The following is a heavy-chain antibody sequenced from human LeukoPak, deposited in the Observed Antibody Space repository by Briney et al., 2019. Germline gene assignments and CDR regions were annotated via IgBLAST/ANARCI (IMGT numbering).Heavy chain of an antibody. J-gene: IGHJ4*02. CDR2: INTNSRNP. CDR1: GYTFTRHA. Sequence: GASVKVSCKASGYTFTRHAMNWVRQAPGQGLEWMGWINTNSRNPTYAQGFTGRFVFSLDTSINTAYLQINSLKPEDTAVYYCARGGSVGVVWGQGTLVTVSS. D-gene: IGHD2-15*01. CDR3: ARGGSVGVV. V-gene: IGHV7-4-1*02.